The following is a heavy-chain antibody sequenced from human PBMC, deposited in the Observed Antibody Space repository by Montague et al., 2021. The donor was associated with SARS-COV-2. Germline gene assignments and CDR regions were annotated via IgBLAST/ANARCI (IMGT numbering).Heavy chain of an antibody. D-gene: IGHD3-10*01. CDR3: ARLGAITLVRGITKADFSNYGMDV. V-gene: IGHV4-34*01. J-gene: IGHJ6*02. CDR1: SGSFRGYY. CDR2: INHSGST. Sequence: SETLSLTCAVSSGSFRGYYWSWIRQPPGKGLEWIGDINHSGSTTYNPSLESRVSISVDTSNKQFSLKVTSVTAADTAVYHCARLGAITLVRGITKADFSNYGMDVWGQETTATVSS.